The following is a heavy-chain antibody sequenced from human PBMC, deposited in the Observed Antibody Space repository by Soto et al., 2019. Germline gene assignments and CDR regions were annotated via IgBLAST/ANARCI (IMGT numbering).Heavy chain of an antibody. Sequence: QVQLVQSGAEVKKPGSSVKVSCKASGGTFSSYAISWVRQAPGQGLEWMGGIIPIFDTANYAQKFQGRVTITADESTSTAYMELSSLRSEDTAVYYCARSLRYFDWLLGYYYGMDVWGQGTTVTVSS. D-gene: IGHD3-9*01. CDR1: GGTFSSYA. CDR2: IIPIFDTA. J-gene: IGHJ6*02. V-gene: IGHV1-69*01. CDR3: ARSLRYFDWLLGYYYGMDV.